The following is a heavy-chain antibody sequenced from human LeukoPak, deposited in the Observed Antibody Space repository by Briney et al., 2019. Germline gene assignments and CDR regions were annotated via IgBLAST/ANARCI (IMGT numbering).Heavy chain of an antibody. CDR2: IRSKAYGETA. V-gene: IGHV3-49*03. CDR1: GFTFGDYA. Sequence: GGSLRLSCTASGFTFGDYAMSWIRQAPGKGLEWVGFIRSKAYGETADYAASVKGRFTISRDDSKAIAYLQMNSLKTEDTAVYYCGKVGGWTQGADHIDYWGRGTLVTVSS. CDR3: GKVGGWTQGADHIDY. D-gene: IGHD1-26*01. J-gene: IGHJ4*02.